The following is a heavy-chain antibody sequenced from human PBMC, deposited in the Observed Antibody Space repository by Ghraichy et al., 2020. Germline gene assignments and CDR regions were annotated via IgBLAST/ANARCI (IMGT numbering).Heavy chain of an antibody. CDR1: GLTFTDAW. CDR2: IKSIADGGTT. J-gene: IGHJ4*02. CDR3: TTILGDLAVVSAAAMKQRDY. Sequence: GGSLRLSCGASGLTFTDAWMSWVRQAPGKGLEWVGRIKSIADGGTTDYGTPVKGRFTISRDDSKNTLYLQVHTLKSEDTAVYYCTTILGDLAVVSAAAMKQRDYWGQGTLVTVSS. D-gene: IGHD2-15*01. V-gene: IGHV3-15*01.